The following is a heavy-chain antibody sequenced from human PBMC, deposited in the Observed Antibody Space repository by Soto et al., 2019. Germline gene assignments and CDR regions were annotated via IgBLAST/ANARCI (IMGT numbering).Heavy chain of an antibody. CDR1: GFTFSSYA. CDR3: SLSVRYYGMVV. D-gene: IGHD3-16*02. CDR2: ISTSGGST. Sequence: EVQLLESGGGLVQPGGSLRLSCAASGFTFSSYAMSWVRQAPGKGLEWVSSISTSGGSTYYADFVKGRFTITRDNSYNTLYRQMNSLSAEYTALYYRSLSVRYYGMVVWGLGTTVTVSS. J-gene: IGHJ6*02. V-gene: IGHV3-23*01.